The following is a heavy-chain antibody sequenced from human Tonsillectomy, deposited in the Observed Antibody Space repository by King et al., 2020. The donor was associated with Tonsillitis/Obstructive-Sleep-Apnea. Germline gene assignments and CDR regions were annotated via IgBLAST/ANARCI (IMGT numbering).Heavy chain of an antibody. Sequence: VQLVESGGGVVQPGRSLRLSCAASGFTFSSYAMHWVRQAPGKGLEWVAVISYDATTKYYADSVKGRFTISRDNSKNTLYLQMSSLRAEDTALYYCARDGEFDCSSTRCSNFDYWGQGTLVTVSS. CDR3: ARDGEFDCSSTRCSNFDY. D-gene: IGHD2-2*01. V-gene: IGHV3-30*04. CDR1: GFTFSSYA. CDR2: ISYDATTK. J-gene: IGHJ4*02.